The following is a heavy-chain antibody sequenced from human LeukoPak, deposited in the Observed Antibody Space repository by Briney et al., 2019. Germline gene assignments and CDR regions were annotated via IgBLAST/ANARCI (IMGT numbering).Heavy chain of an antibody. CDR3: ATDAVADTIAWGY. J-gene: IGHJ4*02. CDR1: GGSFSGYY. Sequence: SETPSLTCAVYGGSFSGYYWSWIRQPPGKGLEWIGEINHSGSTNYNPSLKSRVTISVDTSKNQFSLKLSSVTAADTAVYYCATDAVADTIAWGYWGQGTLVTVSS. CDR2: INHSGST. D-gene: IGHD6-19*01. V-gene: IGHV4-34*01.